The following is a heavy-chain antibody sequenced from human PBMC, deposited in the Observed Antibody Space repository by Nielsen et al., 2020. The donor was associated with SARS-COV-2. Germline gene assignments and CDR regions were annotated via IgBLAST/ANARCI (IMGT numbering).Heavy chain of an antibody. D-gene: IGHD6-19*01. J-gene: IGHJ4*02. CDR1: GFTFSSYA. CDR3: ATSGYSSGWGVY. Sequence: GESLKISCAASGFTFSSYAMSWVRQAPGKRLEWVSAISGSGGSTYYADSVKGRFTISRDNSKNTLYLQMNSLRAEDTAVYYCATSGYSSGWGVYWGQGTLVTVSS. CDR2: ISGSGGST. V-gene: IGHV3-23*01.